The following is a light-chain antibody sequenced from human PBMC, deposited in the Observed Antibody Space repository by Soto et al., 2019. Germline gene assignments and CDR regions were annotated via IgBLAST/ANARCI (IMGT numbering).Light chain of an antibody. CDR1: SSDIGTYDY. Sequence: QSALTQPASVSGSPGQSIAISCTGTSSDIGTYDYVSWYQQLPGKAPKVLIYEVTYRPSGVSNRFSGSKSGNTASLTISGLQAEDEAYYYCNSYTRDSTWVFGGGTKLTVL. J-gene: IGLJ3*02. CDR3: NSYTRDSTWV. CDR2: EVT. V-gene: IGLV2-14*01.